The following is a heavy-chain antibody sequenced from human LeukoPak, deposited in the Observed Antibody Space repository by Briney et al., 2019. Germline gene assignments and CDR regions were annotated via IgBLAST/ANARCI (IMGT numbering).Heavy chain of an antibody. Sequence: SETLSLTCTVSGGSISSSSYYWGWIRQPPGKGLEWIGSIYYSGSTYYNPSLKSRVTISVDTSKNHFSVKLSSVTAADPAVYYCARGVASTVTTHALYGYWGQGTLVTVSS. V-gene: IGHV4-39*02. CDR2: IYYSGST. CDR1: GGSISSSSYY. D-gene: IGHD4-17*01. J-gene: IGHJ4*02. CDR3: ARGVASTVTTHALYGY.